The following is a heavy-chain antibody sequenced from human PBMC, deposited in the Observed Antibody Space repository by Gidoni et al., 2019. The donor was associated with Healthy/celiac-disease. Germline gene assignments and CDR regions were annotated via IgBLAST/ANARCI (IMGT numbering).Heavy chain of an antibody. J-gene: IGHJ5*02. D-gene: IGHD3-22*01. Sequence: GLEWIGEINHSGSTNYNPSLKSRVTISVDTSKNQFSLKLSSVTAADTAVYYCARGSSSGYYSLVNWFDPWGQGTLVTVSS. V-gene: IGHV4-34*01. CDR3: ARGSSSGYYSLVNWFDP. CDR2: INHSGST.